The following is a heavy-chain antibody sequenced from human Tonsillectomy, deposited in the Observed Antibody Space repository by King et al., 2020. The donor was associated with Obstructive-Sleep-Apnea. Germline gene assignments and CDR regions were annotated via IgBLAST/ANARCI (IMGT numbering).Heavy chain of an antibody. Sequence: VQLVESGGGLVQPGGSLRLSCAASGFTFSSYAMSWVRQAPGKGLEWVSAISGSGGRTYYADSVKGRFTISRDNSKNTLYLQMNSLRAGATAIYYCAKVEAAVAHYYYYGMDVWGQGTTVTVSS. J-gene: IGHJ6*02. CDR1: GFTFSSYA. CDR2: ISGSGGRT. CDR3: AKVEAAVAHYYYYGMDV. D-gene: IGHD6-13*01. V-gene: IGHV3-23*04.